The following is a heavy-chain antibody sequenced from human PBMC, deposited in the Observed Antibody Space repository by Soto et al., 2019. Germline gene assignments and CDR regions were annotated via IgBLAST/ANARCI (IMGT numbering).Heavy chain of an antibody. J-gene: IGHJ4*02. V-gene: IGHV3-33*01. Sequence: QVQLVESGGGVVQPGRSLRLSCSSSGFAFSIYGMHWVRQTPGKGLEWVALIWYDGSNKYYADSVKGRFAISRYDSKNTLYMQMHSLRVEDTAVYFCARSPPGVAGRYYFDFWGQGTLVTVSS. CDR1: GFAFSIYG. CDR3: ARSPPGVAGRYYFDF. CDR2: IWYDGSNK. D-gene: IGHD6-6*01.